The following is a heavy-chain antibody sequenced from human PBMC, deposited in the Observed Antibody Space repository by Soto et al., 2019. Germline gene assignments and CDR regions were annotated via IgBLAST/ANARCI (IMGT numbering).Heavy chain of an antibody. D-gene: IGHD4-17*01. V-gene: IGHV2-5*02. CDR2: IYWDDDK. J-gene: IGHJ4*02. CDR3: AHAGDYDLLTFDH. CDR1: GFSLSTYHMG. Sequence: QITLKESGPTLVRPAQTLTLTCVFSGFSLSTYHMGVAWIRQPPGKALEWLALIYWDDDKRYSPSLKDRLAISKDTPSNQVVLTITNIDPGDSATYFCAHAGDYDLLTFDHWGPGTLVTVSS.